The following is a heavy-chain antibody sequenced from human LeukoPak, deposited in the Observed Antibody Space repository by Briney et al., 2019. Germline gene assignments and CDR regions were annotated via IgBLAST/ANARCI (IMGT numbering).Heavy chain of an antibody. Sequence: SETLSLTCAVSGYPISSGYYWGWIRQPPGKGLEWIGSIYHSGSTYHNPSLKSRVTISVDTSKNQFSLKLSSVTAADTAVYYCARQYFWSGYWAYWGQGTLVTVSS. D-gene: IGHD3-3*01. CDR2: IYHSGST. V-gene: IGHV4-38-2*01. CDR3: ARQYFWSGYWAY. J-gene: IGHJ4*02. CDR1: GYPISSGYY.